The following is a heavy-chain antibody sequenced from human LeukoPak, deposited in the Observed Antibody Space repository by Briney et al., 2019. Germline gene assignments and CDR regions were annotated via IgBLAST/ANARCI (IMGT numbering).Heavy chain of an antibody. CDR2: ISGSGAST. D-gene: IGHD1-26*01. V-gene: IGHV3-23*01. CDR1: GFTFSSYA. Sequence: GGSLRLSCAASGFTFSSYAMSWVRQAPGKGLEWVSAISGSGASTYYADSVKGRFTISRDNSKNTLYLQMNSLRAEDTALYHCAREIGSGNYFDYWGQGTLVTVSS. CDR3: AREIGSGNYFDY. J-gene: IGHJ4*02.